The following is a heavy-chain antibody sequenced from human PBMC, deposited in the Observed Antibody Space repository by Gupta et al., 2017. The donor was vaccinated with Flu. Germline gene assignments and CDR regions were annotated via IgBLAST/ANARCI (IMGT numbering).Heavy chain of an antibody. CDR3: ARDHLVREFVVVVGDAFDI. D-gene: IGHD2-15*01. V-gene: IGHV3-7*01. J-gene: IGHJ3*02. CDR1: GFTFSSYW. CDR2: IKQDGSEK. Sequence: EVQLVESGGGLVQPGGSLRLSCAASGFTFSSYWMSWVRQAPGKGLEWVANIKQDGSEKYYVDSVKGRFTISRDNAKNSLYLQMNSLRAEDTAVYYCARDHLVREFVVVVGDAFDIWGQGTMVTVSS.